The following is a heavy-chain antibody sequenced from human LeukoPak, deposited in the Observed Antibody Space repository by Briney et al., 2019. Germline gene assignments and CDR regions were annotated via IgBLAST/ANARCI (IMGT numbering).Heavy chain of an antibody. Sequence: SSVKVSCKASGYTFTSYGISWVQQAPGQGLEWMGWISAYNGNTNYAQKLQGRVTMTTDTSTSTANMELRSLRSDDTAVYYCARVGYYDFWSGYSAFDYWGQGTLVTVSS. CDR3: ARVGYYDFWSGYSAFDY. CDR2: ISAYNGNT. CDR1: GYTFTSYG. D-gene: IGHD3-3*01. V-gene: IGHV1-18*01. J-gene: IGHJ4*02.